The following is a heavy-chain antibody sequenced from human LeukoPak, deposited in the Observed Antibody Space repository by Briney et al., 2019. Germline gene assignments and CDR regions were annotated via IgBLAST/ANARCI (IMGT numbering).Heavy chain of an antibody. CDR1: GFTFDDYG. J-gene: IGHJ5*02. V-gene: IGHV3-20*04. D-gene: IGHD1-1*01. CDR2: INWNGGRT. CDR3: ARRHTTNWYNWFDP. Sequence: GGSLRLSCAASGFTFDDYGMSWVRHAPGKGLEWVSDINWNGGRTDYADSVKGRFTISRDNAKNSLYLHMSSLRDEDTAFYYCARRHTTNWYNWFDPWGQGTLVIVSS.